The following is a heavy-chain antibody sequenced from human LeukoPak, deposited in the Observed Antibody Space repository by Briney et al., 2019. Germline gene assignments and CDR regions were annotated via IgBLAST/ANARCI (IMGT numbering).Heavy chain of an antibody. CDR3: ARDRGATVTANFDY. CDR1: GYTFTSYG. J-gene: IGHJ4*02. Sequence: ASVTVSCTASGYTFTSYGISWVRPAPGQGLEWMGWISAYNGNTNYAQKLQGRVTMTTDTSTSTAYMELRSLRSDDTAVYYCARDRGATVTANFDYWGQGTLVTVSS. CDR2: ISAYNGNT. V-gene: IGHV1-18*01. D-gene: IGHD4-17*01.